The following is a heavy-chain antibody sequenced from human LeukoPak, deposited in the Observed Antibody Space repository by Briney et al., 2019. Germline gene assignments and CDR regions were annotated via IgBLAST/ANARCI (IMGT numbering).Heavy chain of an antibody. D-gene: IGHD3-10*01. CDR1: GGSISSSSYY. CDR3: ARVGYYGSGSSPTENDY. J-gene: IGHJ4*02. Sequence: PSETLSLTCTVSGGSISSSSYYWGWIRQPPGKGLDWIGSIYYSGSTYYNPSLKSRFTISVDTSKNQFSLKLSSVTAADTAVYYCARVGYYGSGSSPTENDYWGQGTLVTVSS. V-gene: IGHV4-39*01. CDR2: IYYSGST.